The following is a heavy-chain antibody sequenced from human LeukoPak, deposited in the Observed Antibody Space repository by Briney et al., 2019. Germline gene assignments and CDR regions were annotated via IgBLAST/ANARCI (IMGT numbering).Heavy chain of an antibody. CDR2: ISYTGIT. Sequence: SETLSLTCTVSGGSISSSRDYWDWIRQPPGKGLEWIGSISYTGITYYNPSLKSRVTISVDTSKNQFSLKLSSVTAADTAVYYCARNPYYYDSGSYCNSAFDIWGQGTLVTVSS. CDR1: GGSISSSRDY. D-gene: IGHD3-10*01. J-gene: IGHJ3*02. V-gene: IGHV4-39*01. CDR3: ARNPYYYDSGSYCNSAFDI.